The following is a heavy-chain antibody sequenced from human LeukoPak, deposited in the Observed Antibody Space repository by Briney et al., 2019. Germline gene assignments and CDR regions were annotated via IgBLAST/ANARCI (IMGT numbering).Heavy chain of an antibody. CDR3: ARGLRPPKRYSGSYGWFDP. J-gene: IGHJ5*02. CDR2: ISAYNGNT. CDR1: GYTFTSYG. Sequence: GASVKVSCKASGYTFTSYGISWVRQAPGQGLEWMGWISAYNGNTNYAQKFQGRVTITADKSTSTAYMELSSLRSEDTAVYYCARGLRPPKRYSGSYGWFDPWGQGTLVTVSS. D-gene: IGHD1-26*01. V-gene: IGHV1-18*01.